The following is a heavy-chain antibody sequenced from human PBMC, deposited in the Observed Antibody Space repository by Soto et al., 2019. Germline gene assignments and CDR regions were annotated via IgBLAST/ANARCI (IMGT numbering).Heavy chain of an antibody. D-gene: IGHD7-27*01. CDR3: AKKLGIDPFGSYGMDV. Sequence: QVELVQSGAEVKKPGSSVKVSCKASGGNFITFAISWVRQAPGQGLEWMGEIIPISSTTKSAHKFQDRVTISADGSSSTVHIELRSLRSEDTAIYFCAKKLGIDPFGSYGMDVWGQGTTVTVSS. CDR2: IIPISSTT. V-gene: IGHV1-69*01. J-gene: IGHJ6*02. CDR1: GGNFITFA.